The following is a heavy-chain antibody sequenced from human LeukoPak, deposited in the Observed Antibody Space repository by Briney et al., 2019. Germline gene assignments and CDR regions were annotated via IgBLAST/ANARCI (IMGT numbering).Heavy chain of an antibody. J-gene: IGHJ4*02. V-gene: IGHV3-7*01. CDR3: ARDLVGYSSVGYFDY. D-gene: IGHD6-19*01. CDR1: GFTFSSYW. CDR2: IKQDGSEK. Sequence: GGSLRLSCAASGFTFSSYWMSWVRQAPGKGVEGVAYIKQDGSEKYYVDSVKGLFTISRDNAKNSLYLQMNSLRAEDTAVYYCARDLVGYSSVGYFDYWGQGTLVTVSS.